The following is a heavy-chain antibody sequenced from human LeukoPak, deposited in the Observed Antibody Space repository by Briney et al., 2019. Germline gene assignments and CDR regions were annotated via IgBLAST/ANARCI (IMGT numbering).Heavy chain of an antibody. CDR3: AKYGISGSLAYYFDY. J-gene: IGHJ4*02. D-gene: IGHD1-26*01. Sequence: PGRSLRLSCAASGFTFDDYAMHWVRQAPGKGLEWVSGISWNSGSIGYADSVKGRFTISRDNAKNSLYLQMNSLRAEDTALYYCAKYGISGSLAYYFDYWGQGTLVTVSS. CDR2: ISWNSGSI. V-gene: IGHV3-9*01. CDR1: GFTFDDYA.